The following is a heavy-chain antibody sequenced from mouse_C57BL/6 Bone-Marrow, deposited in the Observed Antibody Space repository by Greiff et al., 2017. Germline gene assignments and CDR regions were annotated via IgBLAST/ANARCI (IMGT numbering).Heavy chain of an antibody. Sequence: EVQLLESGPELVKPGASVKIPCKASGYTFTDYNMDWVKQSHGKSLEWIGDINPNNGGTIYNQKFKGKATLTVDKSSSTAYMELRSLTSEDTAVYYCARRAYDPDYFDYWGQGTTLTVSS. CDR3: ARRAYDPDYFDY. CDR2: INPNNGGT. D-gene: IGHD6-5*01. J-gene: IGHJ2*01. CDR1: GYTFTDYN. V-gene: IGHV1-18*01.